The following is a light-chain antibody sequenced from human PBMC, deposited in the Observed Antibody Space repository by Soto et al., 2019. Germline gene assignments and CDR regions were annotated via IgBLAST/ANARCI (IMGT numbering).Light chain of an antibody. Sequence: EIVMTQYPATLSVSPGETGTLSCRASQSVSGDLAWYQQRPGQATRLIIYRASSRAYDIPARFSGSGSGTEFTLTISSLQSEDFAFYYCQQYNNWHPLTFGQGTRLEI. CDR1: QSVSGD. J-gene: IGKJ5*01. CDR3: QQYNNWHPLT. CDR2: RAS. V-gene: IGKV3-15*01.